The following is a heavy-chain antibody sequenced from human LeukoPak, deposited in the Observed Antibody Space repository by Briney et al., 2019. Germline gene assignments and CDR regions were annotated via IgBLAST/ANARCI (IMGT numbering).Heavy chain of an antibody. CDR3: ARVAYYYDSSGYYPYYYYYMDV. Sequence: GASVKVSCKASGYTFTGYYMHWVRQAPGQGLEWMGWINPNSGGTNYAQKLQGRVTMTTDTSTSTAYMELRSLRSDDTAVYYCARVAYYYDSSGYYPYYYYYMDVWGKGTTVTISS. D-gene: IGHD3-22*01. CDR1: GYTFTGYY. CDR2: INPNSGGT. J-gene: IGHJ6*03. V-gene: IGHV1-2*02.